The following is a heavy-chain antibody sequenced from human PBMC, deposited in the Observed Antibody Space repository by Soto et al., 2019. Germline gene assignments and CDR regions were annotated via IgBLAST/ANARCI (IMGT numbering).Heavy chain of an antibody. Sequence: QVQLQESGPGLVKPSETLSLTCTVSGGSVSSGSYYWRWIRQPPGKGLEWIGYIYYSGSTNYNPSLQSRVTISVDTSKNQFSLKLRSVTAADTAVYYCASAVAGTQTRDSWGQGTLVTVSS. CDR1: GGSVSSGSYY. CDR2: IYYSGST. V-gene: IGHV4-61*01. J-gene: IGHJ4*02. CDR3: ASAVAGTQTRDS. D-gene: IGHD6-19*01.